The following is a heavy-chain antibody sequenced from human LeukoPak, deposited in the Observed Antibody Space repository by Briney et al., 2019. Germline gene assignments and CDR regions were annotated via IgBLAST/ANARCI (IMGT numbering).Heavy chain of an antibody. V-gene: IGHV3-48*02. CDR3: AREGGYSYGPLDY. CDR2: ISSSSTI. Sequence: GGSLRLSCAASGFTFSSYSMNWVRQAPGKGLEWVSYISSSSTIYYADSVKGRFTISRDNAKNSLYLQMNSLRDEDTAVYYCAREGGYSYGPLDYWGQGTLVTVSS. J-gene: IGHJ4*02. D-gene: IGHD5-18*01. CDR1: GFTFSSYS.